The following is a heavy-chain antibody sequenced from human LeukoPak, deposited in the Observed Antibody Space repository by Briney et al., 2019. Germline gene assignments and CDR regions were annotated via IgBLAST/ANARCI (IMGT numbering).Heavy chain of an antibody. J-gene: IGHJ5*02. Sequence: GGSLRLSCAASGFTFSSYEMNWVRQAPGKGLAWVSYISSSGSTIYYADSVKGRFTISRDNAKSSLYLQMNSLRAEDTAVYYCARVIRGYGSGSYYDWFDPWGQGTLVTVSS. CDR3: ARVIRGYGSGSYYDWFDP. CDR1: GFTFSSYE. V-gene: IGHV3-48*03. CDR2: ISSSGSTI. D-gene: IGHD3-10*01.